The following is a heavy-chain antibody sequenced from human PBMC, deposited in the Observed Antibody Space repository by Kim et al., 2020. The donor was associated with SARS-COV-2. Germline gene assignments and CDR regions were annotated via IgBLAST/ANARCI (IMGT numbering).Heavy chain of an antibody. CDR1: GFTFSSYS. Sequence: GGSLRLSCAASGFTFSSYSMNWVRQAPGKGLEWVSYISSSSSTIYYADSVKGRFTISRDNAKNSLYLQMNSLRDEDTAVYYCARDQTPDPWHYDSSGYYYRLWGYYFDYWGQGTLVTVSS. CDR2: ISSSSSTI. V-gene: IGHV3-48*02. CDR3: ARDQTPDPWHYDSSGYYYRLWGYYFDY. J-gene: IGHJ4*02. D-gene: IGHD3-22*01.